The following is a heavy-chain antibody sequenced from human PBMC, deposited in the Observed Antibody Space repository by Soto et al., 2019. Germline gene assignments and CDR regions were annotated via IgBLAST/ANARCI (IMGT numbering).Heavy chain of an antibody. CDR3: AKDTHDSTGYHSDY. D-gene: IGHD3-22*01. V-gene: IGHV4-31*03. J-gene: IGHJ4*02. CDR1: GDTISSGGYY. CDR2: IFYDGST. Sequence: SETLSLTCSVSGDTISSGGYYWSWFRQHPGKGLEWIGYIFYDGSTYYNPSLKSRATLSVDTSKNQFSLSLSSVTAADTAVYYCAKDTHDSTGYHSDYWGQGTLVT.